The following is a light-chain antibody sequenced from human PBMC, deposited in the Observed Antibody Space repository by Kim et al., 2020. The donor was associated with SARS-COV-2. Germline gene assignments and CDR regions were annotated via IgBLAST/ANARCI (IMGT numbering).Light chain of an antibody. CDR1: SSNIVNNY. V-gene: IGLV1-51*01. J-gene: IGLJ3*02. Sequence: GQKVAISCSGSSSNIVNNYVAWYQQLPGTAPKLLIYDNNKRPSGIPDRFSGSKSGTSATLGITGLQTGDEADYYCGTWDSSLSRVLGGGTKLTVL. CDR2: DNN. CDR3: GTWDSSLSRV.